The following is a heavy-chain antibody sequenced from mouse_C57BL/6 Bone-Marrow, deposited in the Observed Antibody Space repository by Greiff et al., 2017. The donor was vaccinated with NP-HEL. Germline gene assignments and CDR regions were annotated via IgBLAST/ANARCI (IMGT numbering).Heavy chain of an antibody. V-gene: IGHV5-6*01. Sequence: EVKLVESGGDLVKPVGSLKLSCAASGFTFSSYGMSWVRQTPDKRLEWVATISSGGSYTYYPDSVKGRFTISRDNAKNTLYLQMSSLKSEDTAMYYCARADPGDYWGQGTTLTVSS. CDR1: GFTFSSYG. CDR3: ARADPGDY. CDR2: ISSGGSYT. J-gene: IGHJ2*01.